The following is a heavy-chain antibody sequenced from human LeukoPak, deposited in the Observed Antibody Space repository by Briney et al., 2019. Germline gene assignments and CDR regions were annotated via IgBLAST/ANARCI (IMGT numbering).Heavy chain of an antibody. D-gene: IGHD3-10*01. CDR2: INPNSGGT. Sequence: ASVKVSCKASGYTFTGYYMHWVRQAPGQGLEWMGWINPNSGGTNYAQKLQGRVTMTTDTSTSTAYMELRSLRSDDTAVYYCARAIWFGELRPNFDYWGQGTLVTVSS. CDR1: GYTFTGYY. V-gene: IGHV1-2*02. CDR3: ARAIWFGELRPNFDY. J-gene: IGHJ4*02.